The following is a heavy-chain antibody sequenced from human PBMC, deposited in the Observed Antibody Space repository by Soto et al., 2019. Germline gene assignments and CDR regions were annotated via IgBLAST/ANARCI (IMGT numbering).Heavy chain of an antibody. Sequence: PSETLSLTCTVFGGSISSSSYYWGWIRQPPGRGLEWIGSIYYSGSTYYNPSLKSRVTISVDTSKNQFSLKLSSVTAADTAAYYCAREGYDILTGYQNFDYWGQGTLVTVSS. CDR3: AREGYDILTGYQNFDY. CDR1: GGSISSSSYY. V-gene: IGHV4-39*02. J-gene: IGHJ4*02. D-gene: IGHD3-9*01. CDR2: IYYSGST.